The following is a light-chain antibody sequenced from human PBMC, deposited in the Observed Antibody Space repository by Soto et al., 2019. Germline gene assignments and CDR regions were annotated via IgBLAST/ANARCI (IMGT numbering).Light chain of an antibody. CDR2: EVS. CDR3: NSFTSDSAYV. Sequence: QSALTQPASVSGSPGQSITIPCTGTSSDVGGYSRVSWYRQHPGKAPKLMIYEVSNRPSGVSYRFSGSKSGNTASLTISGLQAEDEADYYCNSFTSDSAYVFGTGTKVTVL. J-gene: IGLJ1*01. V-gene: IGLV2-14*01. CDR1: SSDVGGYSR.